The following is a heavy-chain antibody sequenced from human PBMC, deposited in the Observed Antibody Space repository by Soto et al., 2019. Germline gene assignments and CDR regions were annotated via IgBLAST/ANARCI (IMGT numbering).Heavy chain of an antibody. V-gene: IGHV3-48*01. Sequence: EVQLVESGGGLVQPGGSLRLSCAASGSTFSYYSMNWVRQAPGKGLEWVSYISSGSSTTYYADSVKGRFTISRDNAKNSLYLQMNSLRPEDTAVYYCATQTGDSMGYWGQGTLVTVSS. CDR1: GSTFSYYS. CDR2: ISSGSSTT. CDR3: ATQTGDSMGY. D-gene: IGHD2-21*01. J-gene: IGHJ4*02.